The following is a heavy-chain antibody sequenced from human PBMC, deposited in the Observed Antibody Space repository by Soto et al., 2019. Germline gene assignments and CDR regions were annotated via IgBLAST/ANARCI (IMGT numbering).Heavy chain of an antibody. CDR1: GGSISSGDYY. Sequence: QVQLQESGPGLVKPSQTLSLTCTVSGGSISSGDYYWSWIRQHPGKDLEWIGYIYYSGSTYYNPSLKRRVTISVDTSKNQFSLRLSSVTAADSAVFYCARGGGYFAYWGQGTLVTVSS. CDR2: IYYSGST. V-gene: IGHV4-31*03. D-gene: IGHD3-10*01. J-gene: IGHJ4*02. CDR3: ARGGGYFAY.